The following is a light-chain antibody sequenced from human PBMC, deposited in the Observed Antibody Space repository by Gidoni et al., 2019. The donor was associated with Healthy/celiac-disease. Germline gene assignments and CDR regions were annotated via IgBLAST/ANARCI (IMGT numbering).Light chain of an antibody. J-gene: IGLJ3*02. CDR1: SGIHVGTYR. V-gene: IGLV5-45*03. CDR2: YKSDSDK. Sequence: QAVLTQPSSLSASPGASASLTCTLRSGIHVGTYRIYWYQQKPGSPPQYLLRYKSDSDKQQGSGVPGRFSGSKDASANAGIFLISGLQAEDEADYYCMIWHSSAWVFGGGTKLTVL. CDR3: MIWHSSAWV.